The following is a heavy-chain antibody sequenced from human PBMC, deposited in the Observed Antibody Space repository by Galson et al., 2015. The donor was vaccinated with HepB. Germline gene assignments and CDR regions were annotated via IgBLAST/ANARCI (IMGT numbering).Heavy chain of an antibody. V-gene: IGHV1-2*04. D-gene: IGHD2-2*01. J-gene: IGHJ5*02. Sequence: SVKVSCKASGSTFTGYYMHWVRQAPGQGLEWMGWINPNSGGTNYAQKFQGWVTMTRDTSISTAYMELSRLRSDDTAVYYCARGNVVVPAAINWFDPWGQGTLVTVSS. CDR3: ARGNVVVPAAINWFDP. CDR1: GSTFTGYY. CDR2: INPNSGGT.